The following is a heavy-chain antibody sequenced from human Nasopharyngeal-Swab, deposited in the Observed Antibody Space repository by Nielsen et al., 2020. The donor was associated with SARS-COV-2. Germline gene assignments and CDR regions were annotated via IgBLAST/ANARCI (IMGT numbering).Heavy chain of an antibody. J-gene: IGHJ4*02. CDR2: ISYDGSNK. CDR1: GFTFSSYG. CDR3: ASGTYDNAPG. V-gene: IGHV3-30*03. Sequence: LSLTCAASGFTFSSYGMHWVRQAPGKGLEWVAVISYDGSNKYYADSVKGRFTISRDNSKNTLYLQMNSLRAEDTAVYYCASGTYDNAPGWGQGTLVTVSS. D-gene: IGHD1-1*01.